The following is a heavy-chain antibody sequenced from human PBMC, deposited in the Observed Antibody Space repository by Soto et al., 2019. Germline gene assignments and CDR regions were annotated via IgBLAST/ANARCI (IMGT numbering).Heavy chain of an antibody. V-gene: IGHV3-23*01. CDR2: ISDSGGRT. CDR1: GFTFSGYV. Sequence: EAQLLESGGGLVQPGGSLRLSCAASGFTFSGYVMSWVRQAPGKGLEWVSAISDSGGRTYYTDSVKGRFTISRDNSMNTLYLKMTSLRAEDTAVYYCARDQFDGDSAGGFDYWGQGTLVTVSS. D-gene: IGHD4-17*01. J-gene: IGHJ4*02. CDR3: ARDQFDGDSAGGFDY.